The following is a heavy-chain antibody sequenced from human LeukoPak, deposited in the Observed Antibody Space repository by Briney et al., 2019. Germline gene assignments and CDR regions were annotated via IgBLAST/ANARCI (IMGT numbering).Heavy chain of an antibody. CDR3: ARDRSGSYLFDY. J-gene: IGHJ4*02. D-gene: IGHD1-26*01. CDR2: IYYSGST. V-gene: IGHV4-31*03. Sequence: SETLSHTCTVSGGSISSGGYYWSWIRQHPGKGLEWIGYIYYSGSTYYNPSLKSRVTISVDTSKNQFSLKLSSVTAADTAVYYCARDRSGSYLFDYWGQGTLVTVSS. CDR1: GGSISSGGYY.